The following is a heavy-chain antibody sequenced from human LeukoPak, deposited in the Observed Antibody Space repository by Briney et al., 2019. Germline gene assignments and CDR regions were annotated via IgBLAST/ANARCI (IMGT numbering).Heavy chain of an antibody. D-gene: IGHD3-3*01. CDR1: GGSFSGYY. Sequence: TSETLSLTCAVYGGSFSGYYWSWIRQPPGKGLEWIGEINHSGSTNYNPSLKSRVTISVDTSKNQFSLKLSSVTAADTAVYYCARGGYHSWSGYETPLVWYFHLWGRGTLVTVSS. J-gene: IGHJ2*01. V-gene: IGHV4-34*01. CDR3: ARGGYHSWSGYETPLVWYFHL. CDR2: INHSGST.